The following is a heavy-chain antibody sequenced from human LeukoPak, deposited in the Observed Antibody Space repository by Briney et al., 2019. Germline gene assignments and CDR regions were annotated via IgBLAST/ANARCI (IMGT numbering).Heavy chain of an antibody. D-gene: IGHD4-17*01. Sequence: SQTLSLTCALSGDILSSNSAAWNWIRQSPSRGLEWLGRTYYRSKWYNDSAVSVKSRITINPDTSKNQFSLQLNSVTPEDTAVYYCARGPGLRMGAFGLWGQGTVVSVSS. V-gene: IGHV6-1*01. CDR2: TYYRSKWYN. CDR3: ARGPGLRMGAFGL. CDR1: GDILSSNSAA. J-gene: IGHJ3*01.